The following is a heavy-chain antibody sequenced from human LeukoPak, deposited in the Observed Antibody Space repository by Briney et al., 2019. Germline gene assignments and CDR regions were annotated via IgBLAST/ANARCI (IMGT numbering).Heavy chain of an antibody. V-gene: IGHV4-30-4*08. D-gene: IGHD6-6*01. J-gene: IGHJ6*03. Sequence: SETLSLTCTVSGGSISSYYWSWIRQPPGKGLEWIGYIYYSGSTYYNPSLKSRVTISVDTSKNQFSLKLSSVTAADTAVYYCARAEYSSSDYYYYYMDVWGKGTTVTVSS. CDR3: ARAEYSSSDYYYYYMDV. CDR2: IYYSGST. CDR1: GGSISSYY.